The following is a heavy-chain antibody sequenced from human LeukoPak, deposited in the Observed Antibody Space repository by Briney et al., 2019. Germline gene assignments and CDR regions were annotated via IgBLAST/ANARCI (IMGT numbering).Heavy chain of an antibody. CDR2: INHSGST. J-gene: IGHJ4*02. D-gene: IGHD3-3*01. Sequence: PSETLSLTCAVYGGSFSGYYWSWIRRPPGKGLEWIGEINHSGSTNYNPSLKSRVTISVDTSKNQFSLKLSSVTAADTAVYYCARSLDYDFWSGYHFDYWGQGTLVTVSS. CDR3: ARSLDYDFWSGYHFDY. CDR1: GGSFSGYY. V-gene: IGHV4-34*01.